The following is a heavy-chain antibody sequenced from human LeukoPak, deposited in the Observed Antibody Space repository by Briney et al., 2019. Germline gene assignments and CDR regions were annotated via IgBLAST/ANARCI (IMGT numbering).Heavy chain of an antibody. D-gene: IGHD2-21*02. CDR2: VYHSGST. CDR3: AGAYCGGDCYSGRTFDI. J-gene: IGHJ3*02. CDR1: GGSFSGYY. Sequence: SETLSLTCAVYGGSFSGYYWSWIRQPPGKGLEWIGEVYHSGSTNYNPSLKSRVTISVDKSKNQFSLKLSSVTAADTAVYYCAGAYCGGDCYSGRTFDIWGQGTMVTVSS. V-gene: IGHV4-34*01.